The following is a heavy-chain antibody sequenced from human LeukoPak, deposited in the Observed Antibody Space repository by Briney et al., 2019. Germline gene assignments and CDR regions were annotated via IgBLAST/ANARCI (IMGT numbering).Heavy chain of an antibody. CDR3: ASSSSEGHFDY. J-gene: IGHJ4*02. D-gene: IGHD6-6*01. CDR2: INHSGST. V-gene: IGHV4-34*01. Sequence: SETLSLTCAVYGGSFSGYYWSWIRQPPGKGLEWIGEINHSGSTNYNPSLKSRVTISVDTSKNQFSLKLSSVTAADTAVYYCASSSSEGHFDYWGQGTLVTVSS. CDR1: GGSFSGYY.